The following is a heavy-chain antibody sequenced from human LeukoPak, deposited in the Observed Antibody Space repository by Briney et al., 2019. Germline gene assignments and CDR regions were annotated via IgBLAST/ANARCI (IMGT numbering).Heavy chain of an antibody. CDR2: IYYSGST. J-gene: IGHJ4*02. Sequence: PSETLSLTCTVSGGSISSSSYYWGWIRQPPGKGLEWIGSIYYSGSTYYNPSLKSRVTISVDTSKNQFSLKLSSVTAADTAVYYCARVHKGVYDYVWGSYRIYYFDYWGQGTLVTVSS. V-gene: IGHV4-39*07. CDR3: ARVHKGVYDYVWGSYRIYYFDY. CDR1: GGSISSSSYY. D-gene: IGHD3-16*02.